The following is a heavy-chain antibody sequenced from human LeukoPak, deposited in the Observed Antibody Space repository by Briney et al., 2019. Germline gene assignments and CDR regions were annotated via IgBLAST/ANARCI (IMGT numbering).Heavy chain of an antibody. Sequence: PSETLSLTATVSGVSIYSYYWGWLRPPPGQGLEWSGRIYTSGSTSYNPSLKSRVTMSVDPSKSQFSLELSSVTAADTAVYYCARDTLPGSPYYYSYMDVWGKGTTVTVSS. CDR1: GVSIYSYY. V-gene: IGHV4-4*07. CDR3: ARDTLPGSPYYYSYMDV. J-gene: IGHJ6*03. CDR2: IYTSGST. D-gene: IGHD1-1*01.